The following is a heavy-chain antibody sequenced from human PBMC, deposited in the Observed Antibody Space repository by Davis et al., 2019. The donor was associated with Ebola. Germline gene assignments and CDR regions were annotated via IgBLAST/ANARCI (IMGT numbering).Heavy chain of an antibody. CDR2: INPNSGGT. J-gene: IGHJ5*02. Sequence: ASVKVSCKASGYTFTGYYMHWVRQAPGQGLEWMGRINPNSGGTNYAQKFQGRVTMTRDTSISTAYMELSRLRSDDTAVYYCARDLHGYNWFDPWGQGTLVTVSS. V-gene: IGHV1-2*06. CDR1: GYTFTGYY. D-gene: IGHD6-13*01. CDR3: ARDLHGYNWFDP.